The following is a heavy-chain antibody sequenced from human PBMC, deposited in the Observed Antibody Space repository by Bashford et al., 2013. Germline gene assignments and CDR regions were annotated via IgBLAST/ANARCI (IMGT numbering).Heavy chain of an antibody. CDR3: ARDSPPGDYGDYYGY. D-gene: IGHD4-17*01. V-gene: IGHV3-21*01. Sequence: VRQAPGKGLEWVSSISSRSTSISYADSVKGRFIISRDNAKDSLYLQMNSLRAEDTAVYYCARDSPPGDYGDYYGYWGQGTLVTVSS. CDR2: ISSRSTSI. J-gene: IGHJ4*02.